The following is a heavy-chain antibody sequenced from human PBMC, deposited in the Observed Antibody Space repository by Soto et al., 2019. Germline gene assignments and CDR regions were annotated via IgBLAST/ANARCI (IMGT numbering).Heavy chain of an antibody. V-gene: IGHV5-10-1*01. J-gene: IGHJ6*02. Sequence: GESLKISCKGSGYSFTSYWISWVRQMPGKGLEWMGRIDPSDSYTNYSPSFQGHVTISADKSTTTAYLHWSSLKASDTAMYYCARTSAAGKYYYGMDVWGQGTTVTVSS. CDR2: IDPSDSYT. CDR1: GYSFTSYW. D-gene: IGHD6-13*01. CDR3: ARTSAAGKYYYGMDV.